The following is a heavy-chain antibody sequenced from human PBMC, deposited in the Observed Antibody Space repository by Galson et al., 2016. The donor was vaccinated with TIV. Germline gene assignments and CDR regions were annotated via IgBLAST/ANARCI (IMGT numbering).Heavy chain of an antibody. Sequence: SVKVSCKASGGTFSSYGISWVRQAPGQGLEWMGGINPVFGIPNYAQKFQGRVTITADEFTSTAYMELTSLRSEDTAVYYCARGKERVINYYYYIDVWGKGTTITVSS. CDR1: GGTFSSYG. J-gene: IGHJ6*03. D-gene: IGHD3-3*01. V-gene: IGHV1-69*13. CDR2: INPVFGIP. CDR3: ARGKERVINYYYYIDV.